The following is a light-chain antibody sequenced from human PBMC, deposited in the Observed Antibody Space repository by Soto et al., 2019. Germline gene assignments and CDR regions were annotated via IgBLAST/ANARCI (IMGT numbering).Light chain of an antibody. J-gene: IGLJ1*01. Sequence: QSALTQPASVSGSPGQSITISCTGTSSDVGSYNLVSWFQQHPGKAPKLMIYKVTERPSGVSDRFSGSKSGSTASLTISGLQAEDEADYYCSSYTSSSTSVFGPGTKVTVL. V-gene: IGLV2-14*02. CDR1: SSDVGSYNL. CDR2: KVT. CDR3: SSYTSSSTSV.